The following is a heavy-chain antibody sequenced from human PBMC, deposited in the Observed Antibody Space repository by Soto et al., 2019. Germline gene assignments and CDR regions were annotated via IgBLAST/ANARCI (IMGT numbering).Heavy chain of an antibody. J-gene: IGHJ4*02. V-gene: IGHV1-58*01. CDR3: AAALSKGLRFLEWLVDDY. CDR2: IVVGSGNT. D-gene: IGHD3-3*01. Sequence: ASVKVSCKASGFTFTSSAVQWVRQARGQRLEWIGWIVVGSGNTNYAQKFQERVTITRDMSTSTAYMELSSLRSEDTAVYYCAAALSKGLRFLEWLVDDYWGQGTLVTVSS. CDR1: GFTFTSSA.